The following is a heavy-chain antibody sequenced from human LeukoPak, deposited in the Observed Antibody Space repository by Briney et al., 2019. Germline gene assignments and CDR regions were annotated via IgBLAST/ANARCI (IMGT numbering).Heavy chain of an antibody. CDR3: ARRRGIGRPQPFDY. V-gene: IGHV4-34*01. CDR2: INHSGST. D-gene: IGHD6-13*01. CDR1: GGSFSGYY. Sequence: PSETLSLTCAVYGGSFSGYYWSWIRQPPGKGLEWIGEINHSGSTNYNPSLKSRVTISVGTSKNQFSLKLSSVTAADTAVYYCARRRGIGRPQPFDYWGQGTLVTVSS. J-gene: IGHJ4*02.